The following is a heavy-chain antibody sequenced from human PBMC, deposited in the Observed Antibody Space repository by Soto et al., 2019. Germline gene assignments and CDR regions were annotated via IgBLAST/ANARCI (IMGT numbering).Heavy chain of an antibody. D-gene: IGHD3-10*01. CDR1: GFTFSTFD. V-gene: IGHV3-23*01. J-gene: IGHJ4*02. Sequence: GGSLRLSCAASGFTFSTFDMSWVRQAPGKGLEWVSSVSGSGGRGEIYYADSGKGRFTISRDNDRETLFLQMNRLRAEDTATYYCAKGLEDPDMTIEAYFDTWGQGTLVTVSS. CDR3: AKGLEDPDMTIEAYFDT. CDR2: VSGSGGRGEI.